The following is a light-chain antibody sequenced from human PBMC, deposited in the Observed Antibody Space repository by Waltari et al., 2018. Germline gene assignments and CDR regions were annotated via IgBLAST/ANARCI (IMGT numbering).Light chain of an antibody. CDR1: QSVLYSSNNKDY. V-gene: IGKV4-1*01. CDR2: WAS. J-gene: IGKJ2*01. CDR3: QQYHSFPYT. Sequence: DIVMTQSPDSLAVSLGERATIKCKSGQSVLYSSNNKDYLAWYQQKPGQPPKLLFYWASTRESGVPDRFSGSGSGTDFTLTISSLQAEDVAVYYCQQYHSFPYTFGQGTKLEIK.